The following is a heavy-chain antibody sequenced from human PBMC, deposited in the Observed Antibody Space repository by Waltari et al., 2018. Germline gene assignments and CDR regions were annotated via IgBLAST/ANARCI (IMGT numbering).Heavy chain of an antibody. J-gene: IGHJ4*02. Sequence: QVQLVVSGGGVVQPGRFLRLSCAASEFTSSSYSMHCVRQAPDKVLDWDELLSYEGSNRFSGASGEGPVSMASSESKTAVDLQYNCPTAEDTAEDYGARARNWGQGTRVPVAS. CDR2: LSYEGSNR. V-gene: IGHV3-30*01. CDR1: EFTSSSYS. CDR3: ARARN.